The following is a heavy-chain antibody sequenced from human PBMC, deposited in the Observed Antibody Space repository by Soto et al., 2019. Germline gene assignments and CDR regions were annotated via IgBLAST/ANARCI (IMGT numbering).Heavy chain of an antibody. V-gene: IGHV3-21*01. CDR2: ISGGSVYI. CDR1: GFSLSSYS. J-gene: IGHJ4*02. CDR3: ARDSQPSIGTICPTYAM. Sequence: GGSLRLSCGASGFSLSSYSVNWVRQAPGKGLEWVSSISGGSVYIYYAAALKGRFTISRDNAKNSIYLQMTSLRADDSAVYYCARDSQPSIGTICPTYAMWGQGT. D-gene: IGHD2-8*01.